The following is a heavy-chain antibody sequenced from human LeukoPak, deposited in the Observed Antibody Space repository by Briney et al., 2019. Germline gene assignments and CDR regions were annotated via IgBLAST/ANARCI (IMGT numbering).Heavy chain of an antibody. Sequence: SETQSLTCTVSDDSITIYYWSWIRQPPGKGLEWIGYIDHTGITNYNPSLNSRVTISRDTAKNHFSLELSSATAADTAVYYCAGKTDYGGNHQVDYWGQGTLVTVSS. V-gene: IGHV4-59*01. CDR2: IDHTGIT. J-gene: IGHJ4*02. CDR3: AGKTDYGGNHQVDY. D-gene: IGHD4-23*01. CDR1: DDSITIYY.